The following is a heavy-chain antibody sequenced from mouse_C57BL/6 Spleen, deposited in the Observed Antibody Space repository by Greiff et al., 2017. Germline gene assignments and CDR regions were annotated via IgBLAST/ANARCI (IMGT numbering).Heavy chain of an antibody. D-gene: IGHD2-1*01. CDR1: GFTFSDYY. CDR2: ISNGGGST. Sequence: EVQRVESGGGLVQPGGSLKLSCAASGFTFSDYYMYWVRQTPEKRLEWVAYISNGGGSTYYPDTVKGRFTISRDNAKNTLYLQMSRLKSEDTAMYYCAREDLLYGAMDYWGQGTSVTVSS. CDR3: AREDLLYGAMDY. J-gene: IGHJ4*01. V-gene: IGHV5-12*01.